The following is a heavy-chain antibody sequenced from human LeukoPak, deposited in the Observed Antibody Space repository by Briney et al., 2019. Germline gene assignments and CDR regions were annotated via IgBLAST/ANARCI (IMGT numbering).Heavy chain of an antibody. CDR1: GGSFSGYY. Sequence: SETLSLTCAVYGGSFSGYYWSWIRQPPGKGLEWTGEINHSGSTNYNPSLKSRVTISVDTSKNQFSLKLSSVTAADTAVYYCARTGGVTVLDYWGQGTLVTVSS. J-gene: IGHJ4*02. V-gene: IGHV4-34*01. CDR3: ARTGGVTVLDY. CDR2: INHSGST. D-gene: IGHD2-21*02.